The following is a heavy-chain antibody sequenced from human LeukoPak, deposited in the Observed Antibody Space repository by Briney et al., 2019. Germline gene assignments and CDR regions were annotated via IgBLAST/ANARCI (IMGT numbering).Heavy chain of an antibody. J-gene: IGHJ3*02. Sequence: SETLSLTCTVSGGSISSYYWSWIRQPPGKGLEWIGYIYYSGSTNYNPSLKSRVTISVDTSKNQFSLKLSSVTAADTAVYYCARSVVVTAIEIWGQGTMVTVSS. CDR2: IYYSGST. CDR3: ARSVVVTAIEI. V-gene: IGHV4-59*08. CDR1: GGSISSYY. D-gene: IGHD2-21*02.